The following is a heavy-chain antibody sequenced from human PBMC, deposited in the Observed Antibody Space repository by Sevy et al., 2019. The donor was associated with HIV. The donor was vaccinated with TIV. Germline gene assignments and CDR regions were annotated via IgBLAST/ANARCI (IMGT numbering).Heavy chain of an antibody. CDR2: IRYDGSNK. V-gene: IGHV3-30*02. J-gene: IGHJ6*02. CDR3: AKDLRITMVQGVGSYYYYGMDV. D-gene: IGHD3-10*01. Sequence: GSLRLSCAASGFTFSSYGMHWVRQAPGKGLEWVGFIRYDGSNKYYADSVKGRFTISRDNSKNTLYLQMNSLRAEDTAVYYCAKDLRITMVQGVGSYYYYGMDVWGQGTTVTVSS. CDR1: GFTFSSYG.